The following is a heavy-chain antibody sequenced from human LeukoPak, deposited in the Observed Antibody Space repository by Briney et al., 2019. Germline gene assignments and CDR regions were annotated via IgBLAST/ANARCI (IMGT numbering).Heavy chain of an antibody. D-gene: IGHD3-22*01. J-gene: IGHJ4*02. CDR3: ARGTYYYDSSGYYHYFDY. Sequence: GGSLRLSCAASGFTFSSHWMHWVRQAPGKGLVWVSRINSDGSSTSYADSVKGRFTISRDNAKNTLYLQMNSLRAEDTAVYYCARGTYYYDSSGYYHYFDYWGQGTLVTVSS. CDR1: GFTFSSHW. V-gene: IGHV3-74*01. CDR2: INSDGSST.